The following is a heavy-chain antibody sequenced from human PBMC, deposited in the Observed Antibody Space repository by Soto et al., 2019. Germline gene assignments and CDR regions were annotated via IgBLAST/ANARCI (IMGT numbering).Heavy chain of an antibody. CDR1: GVSISNNY. J-gene: IGHJ3*02. CDR3: ARSAVADAFDI. CDR2: IYLGGNT. D-gene: IGHD6-19*01. Sequence: QVQVQESGPGLLKPSETLSLTCSVTGVSISNNYWSWIRQPPGKGLEWIGYIYLGGNTKYSPAFKSRVAISEDTSKNQFSLRLSSVTVADTAVYYCARSAVADAFDIWGQGTMVTVSS. V-gene: IGHV4-59*01.